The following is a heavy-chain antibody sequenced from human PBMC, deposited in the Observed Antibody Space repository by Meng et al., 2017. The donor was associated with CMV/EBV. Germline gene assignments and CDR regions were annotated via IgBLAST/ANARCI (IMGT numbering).Heavy chain of an antibody. CDR3: ARANLYYDFWRGKRLYYYGMDV. V-gene: IGHV4-34*01. CDR1: GGSFSGYY. D-gene: IGHD3-3*01. J-gene: IGHJ6*02. Sequence: SETLSLTCAVYGGSFSGYYWSWIRQPPGKGLEWIGEINHSGSTNYNPSLKSRVTISVDTSKNQFSLKLSSVTAADTAVYYCARANLYYDFWRGKRLYYYGMDVWGQGTTVTVSS. CDR2: INHSGST.